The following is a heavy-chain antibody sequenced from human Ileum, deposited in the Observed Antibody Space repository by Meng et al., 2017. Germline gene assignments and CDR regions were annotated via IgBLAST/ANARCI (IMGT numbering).Heavy chain of an antibody. V-gene: IGHV3-30*01. J-gene: IGHJ4*02. D-gene: IGHD3-16*02. Sequence: QVQVVESGGGVVQPGRSLRLSCAASGFTFSSYAMHWVRQAPGKGLEWVAVISYDGSNKYYADSVKGRFTISRDNSKNTLYLQMNSLRAEDTAVYYCATAGAYRFDYWGQGTLVTVSS. CDR2: ISYDGSNK. CDR3: ATAGAYRFDY. CDR1: GFTFSSYA.